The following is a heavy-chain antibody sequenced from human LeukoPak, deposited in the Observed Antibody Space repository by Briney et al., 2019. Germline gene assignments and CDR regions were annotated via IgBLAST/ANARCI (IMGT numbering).Heavy chain of an antibody. CDR1: GFSFTAYG. CDR3: VRDRPSNYYDSSVDAFDI. Sequence: PGRSLRLSCAASGFSFTAYGMHWVRQAPGKGLVWVSRINSGGRTTGYAGSVKGRFTISRDNAKKMLYLQMNSLRAEDTAVYYCVRDRPSNYYDSSVDAFDIWGRGTMVTVSS. J-gene: IGHJ3*02. D-gene: IGHD3-22*01. V-gene: IGHV3-74*01. CDR2: INSGGRTT.